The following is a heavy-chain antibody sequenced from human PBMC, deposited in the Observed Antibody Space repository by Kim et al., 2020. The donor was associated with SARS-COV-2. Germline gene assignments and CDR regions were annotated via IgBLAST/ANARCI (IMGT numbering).Heavy chain of an antibody. J-gene: IGHJ3*02. D-gene: IGHD6-6*01. V-gene: IGHV4-34*01. Sequence: NPSLKSRVTISVDTSKNQFSLQLSSVTAADTAVYYCARRGIAARPGAFDIWGQGTMVTVSS. CDR3: ARRGIAARPGAFDI.